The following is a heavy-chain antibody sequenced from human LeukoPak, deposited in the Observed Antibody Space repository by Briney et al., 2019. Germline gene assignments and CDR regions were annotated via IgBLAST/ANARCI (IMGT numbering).Heavy chain of an antibody. CDR2: ISYEGSKK. J-gene: IGHJ4*02. D-gene: IGHD1-26*01. V-gene: IGHV3-30*04. Sequence: GGSLRLSCAASGFTFSTYAIHWVRQAPGKGPEWVAVISYEGSKKFYADSLKGRFTISRDNSKNTLYLQMNSLRAEDTGVYYCARSRDTGGHFDYWGQGTLVTVS. CDR1: GFTFSTYA. CDR3: ARSRDTGGHFDY.